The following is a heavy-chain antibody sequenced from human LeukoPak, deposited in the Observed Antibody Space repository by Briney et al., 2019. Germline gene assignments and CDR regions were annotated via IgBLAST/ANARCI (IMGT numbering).Heavy chain of an antibody. J-gene: IGHJ4*02. CDR3: AGELRRDDS. CDR1: GYTFTSYD. V-gene: IGHV1-8*01. CDR2: TNSNSGNT. Sequence: GASVKVSCKASGYTFTSYDINWVRQATGQGLEWMGYTNSNSGNTHYAQKFQGRVTMTRDTSISTAYMELSSLTSEDTAVYYCAGELRRDDSWGQGTLVTVSS.